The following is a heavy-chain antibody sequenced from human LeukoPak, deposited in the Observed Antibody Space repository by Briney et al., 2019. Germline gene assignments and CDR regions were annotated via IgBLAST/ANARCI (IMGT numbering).Heavy chain of an antibody. Sequence: GGSLRLSCTASGFTFSDFHMSWIRQAPGKGLEWVSHISGSGYAIDHPGSAKGRFTISRDNAKNSLYLQMNSLRVEDSAVYYCARLSVPYSRGGDHWGQGTLVTVSS. J-gene: IGHJ4*02. V-gene: IGHV3-11*01. CDR2: ISGSGYAI. CDR1: GFTFSDFH. CDR3: ARLSVPYSRGGDH. D-gene: IGHD2-15*01.